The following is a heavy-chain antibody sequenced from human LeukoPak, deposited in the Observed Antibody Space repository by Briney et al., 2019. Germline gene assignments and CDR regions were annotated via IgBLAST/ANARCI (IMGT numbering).Heavy chain of an antibody. J-gene: IGHJ4*02. CDR3: ATWPATWYGEDY. Sequence: ASVKVSCKASGYTFTSQYIYWVRQAPGQGLEWMGMINPSSGSTNYAQKFQGRVTMTRDTSTNTVSMVLSSLRSEDTAVYYCATWPATWYGEDYWGQGTLVTVSS. CDR1: GYTFTSQY. CDR2: INPSSGST. V-gene: IGHV1-46*01. D-gene: IGHD3-10*01.